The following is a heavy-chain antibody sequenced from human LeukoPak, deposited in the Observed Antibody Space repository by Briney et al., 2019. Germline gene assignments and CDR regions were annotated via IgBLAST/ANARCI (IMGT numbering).Heavy chain of an antibody. CDR3: AQDWWGCYLS. Sequence: SGGSVRLSCTASGLTFASYPMHWVRHAPGKGLEYVSLIFGGGETTHYADSVKGRFTISRDNSKNSLYVQMNNLSSDDTAFYYWAQDWWGCYLSWGRGTLVTVSS. CDR2: IFGGGETT. V-gene: IGHV3-43*02. D-gene: IGHD4/OR15-4a*01. J-gene: IGHJ4*02. CDR1: GLTFASYP.